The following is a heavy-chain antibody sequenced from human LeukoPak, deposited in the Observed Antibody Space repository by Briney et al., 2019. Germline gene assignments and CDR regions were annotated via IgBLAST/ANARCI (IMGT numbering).Heavy chain of an antibody. V-gene: IGHV3-23*01. CDR2: ISGSGGST. D-gene: IGHD2-2*01. CDR1: GFTFSSYA. CDR3: AIANSQLLPFDY. Sequence: GGSLRLSCAASGFTFSSYAMSCVRQAPGKGLEWVSAISGSGGSTYYADSVKGRFTISRDNSKNTLYLQMNSLRAEDTAVYYCAIANSQLLPFDYWGQGTLVTVSS. J-gene: IGHJ4*02.